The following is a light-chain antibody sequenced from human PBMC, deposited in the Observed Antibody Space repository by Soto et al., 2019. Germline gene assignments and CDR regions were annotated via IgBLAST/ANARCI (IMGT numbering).Light chain of an antibody. Sequence: QSVLTQPPSASGTPGQRVTISWSGSSSNIGSNTVNWYQHLPGTAPKLLIYSNVQRPSGVPDRFSGSKSGASASLAISGLQSEDEAEYYCATWDGSLNGVVFGGGTKVTVL. CDR1: SSNIGSNT. CDR2: SNV. CDR3: ATWDGSLNGVV. V-gene: IGLV1-44*01. J-gene: IGLJ2*01.